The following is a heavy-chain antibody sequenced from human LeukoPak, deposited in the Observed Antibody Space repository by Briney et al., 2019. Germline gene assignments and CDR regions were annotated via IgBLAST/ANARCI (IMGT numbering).Heavy chain of an antibody. D-gene: IGHD6-19*01. CDR2: ISTYNGNT. CDR3: ARSSLAVAGSVFDY. Sequence: ASVKVSCKASGYTFTSYGISWVRQAPGQGLEWMGWISTYNGNTHYAQKLQGRVTMTTETSTSTAYMELRSLRSDNTAVYYCARSSLAVAGSVFDYWGQGTPVTVSS. V-gene: IGHV1-18*01. CDR1: GYTFTSYG. J-gene: IGHJ4*02.